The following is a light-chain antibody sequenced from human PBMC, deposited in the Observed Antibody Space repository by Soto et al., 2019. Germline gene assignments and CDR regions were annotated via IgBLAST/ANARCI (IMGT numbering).Light chain of an antibody. J-gene: IGKJ1*01. CDR2: GAS. CDR3: QQYNNWRT. V-gene: IGKV3D-15*01. CDR1: QSVSSN. Sequence: EIVLTQSPATLSVSPGDRATLSCRASQSVSSNLAWYQQKPGQAPRLLIYGASTRATGIPARFSGSGSGTEFTLTISSLQSEDFALYYCQQYNNWRTFGQGTKVDIK.